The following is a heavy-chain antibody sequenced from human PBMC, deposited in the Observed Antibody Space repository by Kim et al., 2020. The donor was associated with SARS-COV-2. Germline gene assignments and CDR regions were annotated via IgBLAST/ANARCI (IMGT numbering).Heavy chain of an antibody. D-gene: IGHD4-17*01. CDR2: ISPASNTV. CDR1: GFIFSSSA. V-gene: IGHV3-23*01. CDR3: AKNYGASVSYDF. J-gene: IGHJ4*02. Sequence: GGSLRLSCEASGFIFSSSAMTWVRQAPGKALEWVSAISPASNTVYYADAVKGRFTTSRDNPKSTVFLHMNSLRAEDTAIYYCAKNYGASVSYDFWGQGTLVTVSS.